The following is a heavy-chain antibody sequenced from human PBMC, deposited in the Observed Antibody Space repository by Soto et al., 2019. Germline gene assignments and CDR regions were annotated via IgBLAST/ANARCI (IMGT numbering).Heavy chain of an antibody. J-gene: IGHJ6*03. V-gene: IGHV3-30*18. CDR1: GFTFSSYG. Sequence: GGSLRLSCAASGFTFSSYGMHWVRQAPGKGLEWVAVISYDGSNKYYADSVKGRFTISRDNSKNTLYLQMNSLRAEDTAVYYCAKLPYSTTLVNYYYYYMDVWGKGTTVTVSS. CDR2: ISYDGSNK. D-gene: IGHD4-4*01. CDR3: AKLPYSTTLVNYYYYYMDV.